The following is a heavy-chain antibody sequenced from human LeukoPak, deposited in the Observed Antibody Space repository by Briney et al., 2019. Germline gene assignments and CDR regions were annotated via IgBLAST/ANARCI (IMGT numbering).Heavy chain of an antibody. J-gene: IGHJ4*02. Sequence: GGSLRLSCSASGFTFSSSAMHWVRQAPGKGLEYVAAIVSNWGSTYYADSVKGRFTISRDNSKNTLYLQMSSLRAENTTVYYCVKPSGYSGYGYFFDYWGQGTLVTVSS. CDR1: GFTFSSSA. V-gene: IGHV3-64D*06. CDR3: VKPSGYSGYGYFFDY. CDR2: IVSNWGST. D-gene: IGHD5-12*01.